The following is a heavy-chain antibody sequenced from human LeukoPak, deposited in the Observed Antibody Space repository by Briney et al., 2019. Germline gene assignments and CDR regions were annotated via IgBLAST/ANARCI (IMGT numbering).Heavy chain of an antibody. D-gene: IGHD3-16*01. CDR2: IDSDGSTT. Sequence: GGSLRLSCAASGFTFSSYWMHWVRQAPGKGLMWVSRIDSDGSTTSYADSVKGRFTISRDNAKNTLYLQMNSLRVEDTAVYYCTRINYGWGQGTLVTVSS. J-gene: IGHJ4*02. CDR3: TRINYG. CDR1: GFTFSSYW. V-gene: IGHV3-74*01.